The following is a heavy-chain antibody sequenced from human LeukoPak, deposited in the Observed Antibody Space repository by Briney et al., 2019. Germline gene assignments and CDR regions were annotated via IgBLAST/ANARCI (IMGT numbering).Heavy chain of an antibody. D-gene: IGHD6-19*01. CDR1: GYTFSGDI. CDR3: ARDRTLGLPTYSSGFDY. V-gene: IGHV3-21*01. J-gene: IGHJ4*02. Sequence: GGSLRLSCAVSGYTFSGDIMTWVRQAPGKGLEWVSSISSGSRNIYYADSVKGRFTISRDNAKNSLFLQMSSLRAEDTAVYYCARDRTLGLPTYSSGFDYWGQGTLVTVSS. CDR2: ISSGSRNI.